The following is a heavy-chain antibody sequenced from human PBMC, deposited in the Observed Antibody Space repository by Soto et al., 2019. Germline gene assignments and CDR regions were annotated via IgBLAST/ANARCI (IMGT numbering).Heavy chain of an antibody. CDR2: IYYSGST. CDR3: ARDLANYYGSGSHYYYYGIDV. J-gene: IGHJ6*02. CDR1: GGSISSGDYY. V-gene: IGHV4-30-4*02. D-gene: IGHD3-10*01. Sequence: SETLSLTCTVSGGSISSGDYYWSWIRQPPGKGLEWIGYIYYSGSTYYNPSLKSRVTISVDTSKNQFSLKLSSVTAADTAVYYCARDLANYYGSGSHYYYYGIDVWGQGTTVTVSS.